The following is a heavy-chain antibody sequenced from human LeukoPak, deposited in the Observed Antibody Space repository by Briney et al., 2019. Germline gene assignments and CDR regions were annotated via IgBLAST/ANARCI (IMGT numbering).Heavy chain of an antibody. V-gene: IGHV3-23*01. CDR1: GFTFNNYG. D-gene: IGHD5-24*01. Sequence: QPGGTLRLSCAASGFTFNNYGMSWVRQAPGKGLGWVSGISGSGGSKFCADSVKGRFTISRDSLKNTLYLQMNSLRAEDTALYLCARDERSIQFNFWGQGTLVTVSS. CDR3: ARDERSIQFNF. J-gene: IGHJ4*02. CDR2: ISGSGGSK.